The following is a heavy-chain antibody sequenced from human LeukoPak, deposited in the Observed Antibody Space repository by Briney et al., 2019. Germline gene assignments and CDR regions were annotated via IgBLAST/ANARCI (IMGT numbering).Heavy chain of an antibody. CDR2: IYYSGNT. CDR3: ALERRGYFDY. D-gene: IGHD1-1*01. CDR1: GGSISSYY. J-gene: IGHJ4*02. Sequence: PSETLSLTCTVSGGSISSYYWSWIRQPPGKGLEWIGYIYYSGNTNYNPSLKSRVTISVDTSKNQFSLKLSSVTAADTAVYYCALERRGYFDYWGQGTLVTVSS. V-gene: IGHV4-59*01.